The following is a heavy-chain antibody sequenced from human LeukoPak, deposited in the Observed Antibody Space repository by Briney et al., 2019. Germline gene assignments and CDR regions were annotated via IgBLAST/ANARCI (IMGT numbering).Heavy chain of an antibody. V-gene: IGHV3-11*01. J-gene: IGHJ4*02. D-gene: IGHD1-26*01. Sequence: PGGSLRLSCAASGFTFSDYYMSWIRQAPGKGLEWVSYISSSGTTIYYADSVKGRFTISRDNAKNSLYLQMNSLRAEDMAVYYCARRRDSGSLQHFDYWGQGTLVTVSS. CDR2: ISSSGTTI. CDR1: GFTFSDYY. CDR3: ARRRDSGSLQHFDY.